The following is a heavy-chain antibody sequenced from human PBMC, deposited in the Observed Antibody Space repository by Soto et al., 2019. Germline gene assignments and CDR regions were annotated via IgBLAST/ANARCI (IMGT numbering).Heavy chain of an antibody. J-gene: IGHJ4*02. CDR3: TREDRGSYYYFDY. V-gene: IGHV3-49*04. Sequence: LSLSCPASGFTFGDSAISWVRQAPGKGLEWVGFIRSKAYGGTTEYAASVKGRFTISRDDSKSIAYLQMNSLKTEDTAVYYCTREDRGSYYYFDYWGQGTLVTVSS. D-gene: IGHD1-26*01. CDR1: GFTFGDSA. CDR2: IRSKAYGGTT.